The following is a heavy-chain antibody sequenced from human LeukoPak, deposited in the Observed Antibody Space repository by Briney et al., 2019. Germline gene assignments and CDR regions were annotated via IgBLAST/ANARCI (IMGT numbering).Heavy chain of an antibody. V-gene: IGHV3-53*01. CDR3: ARASSTVEAFDI. D-gene: IGHD4-17*01. Sequence: PGGSLRLSCAASGFTVSSNYMSWVRQAPGKGLEWVSVIYSGGSTYYADSVKGRFTVSRDNSKNTLYLQMNSLRAEDTAVYYCARASSTVEAFDIWGQGTMVTVSS. CDR1: GFTVSSNY. J-gene: IGHJ3*02. CDR2: IYSGGST.